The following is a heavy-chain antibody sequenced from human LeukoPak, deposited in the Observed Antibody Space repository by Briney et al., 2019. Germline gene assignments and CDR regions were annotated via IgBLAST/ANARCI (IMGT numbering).Heavy chain of an antibody. D-gene: IGHD3-16*01. Sequence: SVKVSCKASGGTFSSYAISWVRQAPGQGLEWMGRIIPILGIANYAQKFQGRVTMTTDTSTSTAYMELRSLRSDDTAVYYCARVHLGLKFFDYWGQGTLVTVSS. CDR3: ARVHLGLKFFDY. CDR1: GGTFSSYA. V-gene: IGHV1-69*04. CDR2: IIPILGIA. J-gene: IGHJ4*02.